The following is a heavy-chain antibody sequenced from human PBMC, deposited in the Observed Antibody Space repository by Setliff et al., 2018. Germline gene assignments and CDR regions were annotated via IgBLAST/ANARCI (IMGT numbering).Heavy chain of an antibody. CDR3: AKDVVGYSSTWPKRDYFDY. CDR1: GFTFNTYA. J-gene: IGHJ4*03. CDR2: ISDTAIGI. D-gene: IGHD6-13*01. V-gene: IGHV3-23*01. Sequence: PGGSLRLSCAASGFTFNTYAMSWVRQPPGKGLEWVSSISDTAIGIYYAGSVRGRFTISRGNSKKTLFLQMNSLRVEDTAVYYCAKDVVGYSSTWPKRDYFDYWGQGTMVTVSS.